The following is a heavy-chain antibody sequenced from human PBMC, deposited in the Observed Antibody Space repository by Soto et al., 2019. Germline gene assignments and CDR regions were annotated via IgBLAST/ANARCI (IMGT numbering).Heavy chain of an antibody. CDR2: IYWDDDK. J-gene: IGHJ4*02. CDR1: GFSLSTSGVG. V-gene: IGHV2-5*02. CDR3: AHRPSYCSPGSCYSGFDY. D-gene: IGHD2-15*01. Sequence: QITLKESGPTLVKPTQTLTLTCTFSGFSLSTSGVGVGWIRQPPGKALEWLALIYWDDDKRYSPSLKSRRTITKDTSKNQEVLTMTNMDPVDTATYYCAHRPSYCSPGSCYSGFDYWGQGTLVTVSS.